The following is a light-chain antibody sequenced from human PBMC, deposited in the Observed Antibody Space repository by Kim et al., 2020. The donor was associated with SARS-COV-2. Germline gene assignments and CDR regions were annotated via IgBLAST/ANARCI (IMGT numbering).Light chain of an antibody. J-gene: IGLJ2*01. V-gene: IGLV2-23*02. Sequence: QSALTQPASVSGSPGQSITISCTGANSDVGSYDLVSWFQHRPGEAPRLILFQVTKRPSGISSRFSGSKSGNTASLTISGLQTEDEADYHCCSYAGSDSFVFGGGTKLTVL. CDR3: CSYAGSDSFV. CDR1: NSDVGSYDL. CDR2: QVT.